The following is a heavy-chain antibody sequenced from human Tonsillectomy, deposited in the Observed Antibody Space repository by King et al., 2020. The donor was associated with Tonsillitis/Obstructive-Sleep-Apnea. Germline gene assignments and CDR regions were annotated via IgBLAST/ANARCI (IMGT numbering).Heavy chain of an antibody. CDR2: LHKEGGVK. V-gene: IGHV3-7*01. CDR3: ARLRDSGTTYDQ. Sequence: VQLVESGGDLVQPGGSLRLSCAASGFTFSNYWMSWVRQVQGKGLEWVATLHKEGGVKHYVDSVKGRFTISRGNAKNSLYGQMNSLRVKDTAVYYFARLRDSGTTYDQWGQGTLVTVSS. J-gene: IGHJ4*02. D-gene: IGHD1-14*01. CDR1: GFTFSNYW.